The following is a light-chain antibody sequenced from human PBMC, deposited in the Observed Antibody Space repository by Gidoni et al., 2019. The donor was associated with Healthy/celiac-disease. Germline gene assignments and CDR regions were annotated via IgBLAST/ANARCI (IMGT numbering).Light chain of an antibody. CDR1: QDITNY. J-gene: IGKJ4*01. CDR3: QKYDKILFT. V-gene: IGKV1-33*01. CDR2: DAS. Sequence: IQMTPSPSSLSASVGDRVTITCQASQDITNYLNWSQQKPGKAPKLLIYDASNLERGVPSRFSGSGSGTDFTFNISSLQPEDSETYYCQKYDKILFTFGGGTKVEIK.